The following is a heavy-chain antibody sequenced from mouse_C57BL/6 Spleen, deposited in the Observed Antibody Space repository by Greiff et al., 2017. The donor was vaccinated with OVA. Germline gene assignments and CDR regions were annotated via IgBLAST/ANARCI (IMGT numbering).Heavy chain of an antibody. CDR3: ARPPYDYDGNFDV. J-gene: IGHJ1*03. Sequence: EVKLMESGGGLVKPGGSLKLSCAASGFTFSDYGMHWVRQAPETGLEWVAYISSGSSTIYYADTVKGRFTISRDNAKNTLFLQMTSLRSEDTAMYYCARPPYDYDGNFDVWGTGTTVTVSS. CDR1: GFTFSDYG. D-gene: IGHD2-4*01. CDR2: ISSGSSTI. V-gene: IGHV5-17*01.